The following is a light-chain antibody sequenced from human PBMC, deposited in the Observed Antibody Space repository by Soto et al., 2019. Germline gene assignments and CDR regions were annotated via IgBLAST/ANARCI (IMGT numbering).Light chain of an antibody. V-gene: IGLV1-47*01. Sequence: QSVLSQPPSASGAPGQRVTISCSGSSSNIGNNLVYWYQQLPGTAPKLLISRNNQRPSGVPDRFSGSKSGTSASLAISGLRSDDGADYHCAAWDDIMSGIVFGGGTKLTVL. CDR1: SSNIGNNL. CDR3: AAWDDIMSGIV. J-gene: IGLJ2*01. CDR2: RNN.